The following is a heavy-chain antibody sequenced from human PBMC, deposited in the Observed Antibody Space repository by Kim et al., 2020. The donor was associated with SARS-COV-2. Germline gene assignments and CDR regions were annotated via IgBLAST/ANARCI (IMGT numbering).Heavy chain of an antibody. J-gene: IGHJ4*02. V-gene: IGHV3-23*01. D-gene: IGHD3-10*01. Sequence: YADSVKGRFTISRDNSKNTLYLQMNSLRAEDTAVYYCAKGTMVRDWSFDYWGQGTLVTVSS. CDR3: AKGTMVRDWSFDY.